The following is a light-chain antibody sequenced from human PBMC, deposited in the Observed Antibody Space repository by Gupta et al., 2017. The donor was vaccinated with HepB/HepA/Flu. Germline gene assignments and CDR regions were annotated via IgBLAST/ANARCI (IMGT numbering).Light chain of an antibody. CDR2: EVS. V-gene: IGLV2-23*02. CDR1: RSDVGSYNL. Sequence: QSALTQPASVSVSPGQSIAISCTGTRSDVGSYNLVPWYQQHPGKAPKLMIYEVSKRPSGVSNRFSGSKSGNTASLTISGLQAEDEADYYCCSYAGSSTFVFGGGTKLTVL. J-gene: IGLJ2*01. CDR3: CSYAGSSTFV.